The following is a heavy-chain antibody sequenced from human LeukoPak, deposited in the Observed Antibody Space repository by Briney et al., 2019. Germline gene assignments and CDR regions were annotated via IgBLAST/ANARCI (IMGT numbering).Heavy chain of an antibody. CDR2: IYYSGST. J-gene: IGHJ4*02. Sequence: SGTLSLTCTVSGGSISSSSYYWGWIRQPPGKGLEWIGSIYYSGSTYYNPSLKSRVTISVDTSKNQFSLKLSSVTAADTAVYYCASRDPLTMDFDYWGQGTLVTVSS. CDR1: GGSISSSSYY. D-gene: IGHD3-10*01. CDR3: ASRDPLTMDFDY. V-gene: IGHV4-39*01.